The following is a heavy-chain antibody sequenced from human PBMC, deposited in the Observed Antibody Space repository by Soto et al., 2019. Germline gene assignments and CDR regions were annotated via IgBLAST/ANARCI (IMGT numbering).Heavy chain of an antibody. CDR1: GFSFSSYA. CDR2: ISSRGGSL. CDR3: AKHSIEYSASVDN. V-gene: IGHV3-23*01. D-gene: IGHD5-12*01. J-gene: IGHJ4*02. Sequence: EVQLLESGGGLVQPGGSLRLSCAASGFSFSSYAMVWVRQAPGKGLEWVSVISSRGGSLYFADSVKGRFTISRDNSKTVLSLEMNSLTAEDTATYFCAKHSIEYSASVDNWGQGTLVVVSS.